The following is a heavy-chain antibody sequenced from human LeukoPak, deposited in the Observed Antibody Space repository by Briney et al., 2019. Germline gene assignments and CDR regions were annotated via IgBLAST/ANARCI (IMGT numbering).Heavy chain of an antibody. J-gene: IGHJ4*02. CDR2: FDPEDGEA. CDR3: ATSNYFGSGSVYYFEY. V-gene: IGHV1-24*01. CDR1: GYTLTKLP. Sequence: ASVKVSCRVSGYTLTKLPIHWVRQAPGRGLEWMGSFDPEDGEAIYARRFRGRVTMTEDTSTDTAYMELSSLKSVDTAGYYCATSNYFGSGSVYYFEYWGQGTLVTVSS. D-gene: IGHD3-10*01.